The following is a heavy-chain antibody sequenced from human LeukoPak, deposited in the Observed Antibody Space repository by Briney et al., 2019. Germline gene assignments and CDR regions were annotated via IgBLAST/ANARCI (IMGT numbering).Heavy chain of an antibody. J-gene: IGHJ4*02. V-gene: IGHV3-23*01. D-gene: IGHD3-22*01. CDR2: ISGSGGST. Sequence: PGGSLRLSCAASGFTFSSYAMSWVRQAPGKGLEWVSAISGSGGSTYYADSVKGRLTISRDNSKNTLYLQMNSLRAEDTAVYYCAKVGDSSGYAVSMGDFDYWGQGTLVTVSS. CDR1: GFTFSSYA. CDR3: AKVGDSSGYAVSMGDFDY.